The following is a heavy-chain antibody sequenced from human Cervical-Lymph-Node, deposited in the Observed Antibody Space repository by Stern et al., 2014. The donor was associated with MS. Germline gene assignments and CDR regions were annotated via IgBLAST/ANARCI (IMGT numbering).Heavy chain of an antibody. CDR3: ARATDL. J-gene: IGHJ5*02. CDR1: GASITSYY. V-gene: IGHV4-59*01. CDR2: IYYSGTT. Sequence: VQLEESGPGLLRPSETLSLTCTVSGASITSYYWSWIRQPPGKGLEWIGYIYYSGTTNYNASLKGRVAISIDTYKTQFSLRLSSVTAADTAVYYCARATDLWGQGTLVTVSS.